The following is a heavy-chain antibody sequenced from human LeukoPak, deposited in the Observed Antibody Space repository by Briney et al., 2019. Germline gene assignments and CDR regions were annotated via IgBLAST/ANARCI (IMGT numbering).Heavy chain of an antibody. Sequence: SETLSLTCAVYGGSFSGYYWSWIRQPPGKGLEWIGEINHSGSTNYNPSLKSRVTISVDTSKNQFSLKLSSVTAADTAVYYCARRGYSYGWRSLRYYYMDVWGKGTTVTVSS. J-gene: IGHJ6*03. V-gene: IGHV4-34*01. D-gene: IGHD5-18*01. CDR3: ARRGYSYGWRSLRYYYMDV. CDR1: GGSFSGYY. CDR2: INHSGST.